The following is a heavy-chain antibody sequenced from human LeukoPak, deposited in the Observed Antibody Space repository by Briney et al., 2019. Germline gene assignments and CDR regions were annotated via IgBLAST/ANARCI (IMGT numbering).Heavy chain of an antibody. CDR2: ISAYNGNT. D-gene: IGHD3-10*01. V-gene: IGHV1-18*04. J-gene: IGHJ4*02. CDR3: ARDLRITMVRGLARFDY. CDR1: GYTFTSYG. Sequence: ASVTVSCKASGYTFTSYGISWVRQAPGQGLEWMGWISAYNGNTNYAQKLQGRVTMTTDTSTSTAYMELRSLRPDDTAVYYCARDLRITMVRGLARFDYWGQGTLVTVSS.